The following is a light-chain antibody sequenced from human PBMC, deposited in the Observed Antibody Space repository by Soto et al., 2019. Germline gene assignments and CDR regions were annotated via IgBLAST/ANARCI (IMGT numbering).Light chain of an antibody. Sequence: EIVLTKSTGTLSLSPGERATLSCRASQSVTSYLAWYQQKPGQAPRLLIYDASNRATGIPARFSGSGSGTDFTLTISSLEAEDFAVYYCQQRTNWPPTFGQGTRLEI. CDR1: QSVTSY. CDR3: QQRTNWPPT. CDR2: DAS. J-gene: IGKJ5*01. V-gene: IGKV3-11*01.